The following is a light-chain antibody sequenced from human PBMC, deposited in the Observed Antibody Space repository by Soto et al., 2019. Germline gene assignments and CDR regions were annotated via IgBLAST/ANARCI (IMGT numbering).Light chain of an antibody. CDR2: DAS. CDR3: RQDYRYSWT. V-gene: IGKV1-5*01. J-gene: IGKJ1*01. CDR1: QSISSS. Sequence: DIQMPQSPSTLSASVGDRVTIACRASQSISSSLAWYQQKPGKAPKLLIYDASSLESGVPSRFSGSGSGTEFTHSINSRQHHDFSTYYCRQDYRYSWTFGQGTKVEIK.